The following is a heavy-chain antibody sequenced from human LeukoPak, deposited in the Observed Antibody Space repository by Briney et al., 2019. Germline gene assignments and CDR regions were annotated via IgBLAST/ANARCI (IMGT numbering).Heavy chain of an antibody. J-gene: IGHJ4*02. CDR2: ISGSGGST. Sequence: GGSLRLSCAASGFTFSTYVMSWVRPAPGKGLEWVSSISGSGGSTYYADTVKGRFTISRDNSKNTLYLQMNSLRDEDTAVYYCAKVAAMIIDYWGQGTLVTVSS. D-gene: IGHD3-22*01. CDR3: AKVAAMIIDY. V-gene: IGHV3-23*01. CDR1: GFTFSTYV.